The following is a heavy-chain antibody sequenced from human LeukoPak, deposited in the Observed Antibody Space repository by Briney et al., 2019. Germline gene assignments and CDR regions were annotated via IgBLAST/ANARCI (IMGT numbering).Heavy chain of an antibody. CDR2: IWYDGSNK. Sequence: RRSLRLSCAASGFTFSSYGMHWVRQAPGKGLEWVAVIWYDGSNKYYADSVKGRFTISRDNSKNTLYLQMNSLRAEDTAVYYCAKEDDDYGDYGGAGYWGQGTLDTVSS. CDR3: AKEDDDYGDYGGAGY. J-gene: IGHJ4*02. D-gene: IGHD4-17*01. V-gene: IGHV3-33*06. CDR1: GFTFSSYG.